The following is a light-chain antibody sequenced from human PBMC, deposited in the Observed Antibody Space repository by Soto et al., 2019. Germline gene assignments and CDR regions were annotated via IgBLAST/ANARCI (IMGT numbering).Light chain of an antibody. V-gene: IGLV1-47*01. Sequence: QSVLTQPPSASGTPGQRVTISCSGSTSNIGSTSVYWFQQLPGTAPKLLIHRNNQPPSGVPARFSGSKSGTSASLAISGLRSEDDADYYCAAWDDSLRGWVFGGGTKLTVL. CDR1: TSNIGSTS. J-gene: IGLJ3*02. CDR2: RNN. CDR3: AAWDDSLRGWV.